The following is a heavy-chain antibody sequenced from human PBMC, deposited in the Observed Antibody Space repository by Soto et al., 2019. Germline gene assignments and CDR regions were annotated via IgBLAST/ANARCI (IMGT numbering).Heavy chain of an antibody. CDR3: AKGGLRRRLDP. CDR1: GFTVNNSI. CDR2: INENGEVI. Sequence: PGGSLRLSCAASGFTVNNSIMTWVRQAPGKGLERVSGINENGEVIYYADSVKGRFTTSRDSAKNTMYLQMNRLTVDDTAVYYCAKGGLRRRLDPWGRGTQVTVSS. J-gene: IGHJ5*02. V-gene: IGHV3-23*01.